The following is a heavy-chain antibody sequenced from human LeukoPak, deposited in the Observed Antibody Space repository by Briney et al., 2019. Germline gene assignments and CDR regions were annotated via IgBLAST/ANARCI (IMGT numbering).Heavy chain of an antibody. D-gene: IGHD6-19*01. CDR2: ISSSSSYI. V-gene: IGHV3-21*01. J-gene: IGHJ6*02. Sequence: PGGSLRLSCAASGFTFSSYSMNWVRQAPGKGLEWVSSISSSSSYIYYVDSVKGRFTISRDNAKNSLYLQMDSLRAEDTAVYYCARDRNGTAVALGDYGMDVWGQGTTVTVSS. CDR1: GFTFSSYS. CDR3: ARDRNGTAVALGDYGMDV.